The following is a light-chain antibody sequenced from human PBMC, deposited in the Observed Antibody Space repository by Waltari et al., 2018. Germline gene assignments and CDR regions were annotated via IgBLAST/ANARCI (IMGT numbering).Light chain of an antibody. V-gene: IGKV6-21*02. CDR3: HQSSKLPIT. CDR1: QSIGRS. J-gene: IGKJ5*01. CDR2: YAS. Sequence: EIVLTQSQDFQSVTPKEKVTITCRASQSIGRSLHWYQRKPGQSPNLLIKYASQSISGVPSRFSGSGSGTDFTLTITSLEAEDAATYFCHQSSKLPITFGQGTRLDI.